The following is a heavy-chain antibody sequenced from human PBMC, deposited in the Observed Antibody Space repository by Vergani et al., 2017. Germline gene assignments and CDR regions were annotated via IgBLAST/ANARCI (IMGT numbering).Heavy chain of an antibody. CDR2: VYYSGTT. J-gene: IGHJ6*03. Sequence: QLQLQESDSRLVNPSQTLSLTCTLSGDAISRDTYSWNWVRQPPGKPLEWIGSVYYSGTTYYNPSLGGRVTMSIDKSKSHFPLTLTSVTAADSAFYFCARGQTGYSRDWSTYFFYMDVWGKGTTVTVSS. V-gene: IGHV4-30-2*01. D-gene: IGHD3/OR15-3a*01. CDR1: GDAISRDTYS. CDR3: ARGQTGYSRDWSTYFFYMDV.